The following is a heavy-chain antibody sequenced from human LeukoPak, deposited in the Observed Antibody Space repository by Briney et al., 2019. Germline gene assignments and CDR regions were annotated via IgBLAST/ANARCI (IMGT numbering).Heavy chain of an antibody. CDR3: ARHSSSSYFDY. Sequence: PSDTLSLTCTVSGGSISSYYWSWIRQPTGKVLEWIGEINHSGGTNYNPSLKSRVTISVDTSKNQFSLQLSSVTAADTAVHYCARHSSSSYFDYWGQGTLVTVSS. CDR1: GGSISSYY. D-gene: IGHD6-13*01. J-gene: IGHJ4*02. CDR2: INHSGGT. V-gene: IGHV4-34*01.